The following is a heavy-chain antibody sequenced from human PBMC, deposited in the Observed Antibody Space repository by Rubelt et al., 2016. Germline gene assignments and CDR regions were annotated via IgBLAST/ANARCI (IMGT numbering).Heavy chain of an antibody. CDR2: INHSGST. V-gene: IGHV4-34*01. CDR1: GGSFSGYY. D-gene: IGHD2-8*01. Sequence: QVQLQESGPGLLKPSETLSLTCAVYGGSFSGYYWSWIRQPPGKGLEWIGEINHSGSTNYNPSLKSRVTISVDTSKNQFSRKLTSVTAADTAVYYGASLSRAVGLFDYWGQGTLVTVSS. CDR3: ASLSRAVGLFDY. J-gene: IGHJ4*02.